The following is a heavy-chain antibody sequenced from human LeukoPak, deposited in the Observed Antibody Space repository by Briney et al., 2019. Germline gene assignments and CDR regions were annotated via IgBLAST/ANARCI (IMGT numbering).Heavy chain of an antibody. CDR1: GFTFTSHW. J-gene: IGHJ4*02. Sequence: GGSLRLSCAASGFTFTSHWMNWVRQAPGKGLEWVANIKQDGSDKYYVDSVKGRFTISRDNAKNSLYLQMNSLGAEDTAVYYCVRSTGFDYWGQGTLVTVSS. V-gene: IGHV3-7*02. CDR3: VRSTGFDY. CDR2: IKQDGSDK.